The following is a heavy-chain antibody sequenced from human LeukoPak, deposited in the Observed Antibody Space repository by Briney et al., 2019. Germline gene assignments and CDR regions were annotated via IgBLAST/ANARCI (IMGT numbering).Heavy chain of an antibody. CDR2: IYSGGST. D-gene: IGHD3-10*01. CDR3: ARGHYGSGIHQGAFDI. Sequence: GGSLRLSCAASAFTFSSYWMHWVRQAPGKGLEWVSLIYSGGSTYYADSVKGRFTISRDNSKNTVYLQMNSLRAEDTAVYYRARGHYGSGIHQGAFDIWGQGTIVTVSS. CDR1: AFTFSSYW. J-gene: IGHJ3*02. V-gene: IGHV3-53*01.